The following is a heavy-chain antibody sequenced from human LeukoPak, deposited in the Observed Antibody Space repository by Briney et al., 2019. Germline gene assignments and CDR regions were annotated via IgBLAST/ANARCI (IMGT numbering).Heavy chain of an antibody. Sequence: GGSLRLSCAASGFTFSTYGMNWVRQAPGKGLEWVSRIRNDGSDTRYAESVKGRFTISRDNAKNTLYLQMNSLRAEDTAVYYCARDWFHAIDYWGQGILVTVSS. CDR3: ARDWFHAIDY. D-gene: IGHD2/OR15-2a*01. V-gene: IGHV3-74*01. CDR1: GFTFSTYG. J-gene: IGHJ4*02. CDR2: IRNDGSDT.